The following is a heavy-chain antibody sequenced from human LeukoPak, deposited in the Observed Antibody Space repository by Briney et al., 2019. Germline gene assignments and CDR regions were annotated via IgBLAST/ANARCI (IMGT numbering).Heavy chain of an antibody. CDR3: ARAPFWVTTARSFDQ. CDR2: INPRGST. CDR1: GGSFSDYY. V-gene: IGHV4-34*01. D-gene: IGHD4-17*01. Sequence: PSETLSLTWAVYGGSFSDYYWNWIRQPPGMGLEWIGEINPRGSTKYNPSLKSRVTISVDTSRKQFSLRLRSVTAADTAVYYCARAPFWVTTARSFDQWGQGTLVTVSS. J-gene: IGHJ4*02.